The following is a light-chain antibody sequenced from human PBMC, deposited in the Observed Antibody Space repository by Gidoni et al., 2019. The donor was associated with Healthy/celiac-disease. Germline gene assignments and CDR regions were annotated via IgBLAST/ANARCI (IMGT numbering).Light chain of an antibody. V-gene: IGKV3-11*01. Sequence: EIELTQSPATLSLSPGDRATLSCRASRSVGSYLAWYPQKPGQDPRRLLDDASNRATGIHATFIGRDAGTDFALAIISLGPDDVAVNYCRQRRNWPGLTFGGGTKVEIK. CDR2: DAS. CDR1: RSVGSY. CDR3: RQRRNWPGLT. J-gene: IGKJ4*01.